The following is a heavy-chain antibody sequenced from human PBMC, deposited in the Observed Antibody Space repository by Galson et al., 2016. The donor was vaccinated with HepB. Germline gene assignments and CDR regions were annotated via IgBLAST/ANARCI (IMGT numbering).Heavy chain of an antibody. CDR3: ARGGGFTAWGHDY. J-gene: IGHJ4*02. CDR1: GFTFSNYN. CDR2: ISSTSRTA. V-gene: IGHV3-48*01. D-gene: IGHD3-16*01. Sequence: SLRLSCAASGFTFSNYNINWVRPAPGKGLEWLSYISSTSRTASYADSVQGRLTISRDSATNSVYLQMNSLRAEDTAVYYCARGGGFTAWGHDYWGQGTLVTVSS.